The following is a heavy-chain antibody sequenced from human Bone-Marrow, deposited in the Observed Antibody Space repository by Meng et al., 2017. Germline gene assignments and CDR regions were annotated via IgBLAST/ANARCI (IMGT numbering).Heavy chain of an antibody. D-gene: IGHD3-10*01. CDR1: GYTFTSYG. V-gene: IGHV1-18*01. J-gene: IGHJ4*02. CDR3: ARGAWVRGVSHNDY. CDR2: ISAYNGNT. Sequence: VQVGPSGAGVKKPGASVMVSCKASGYTFTSYGISWVRQAPGQGLEWMGWISAYNGNTNYAQKLQGRVTMTTDTSTSTAYMELRSLRSDDTAVYYCARGAWVRGVSHNDYWGQGTLVTVSS.